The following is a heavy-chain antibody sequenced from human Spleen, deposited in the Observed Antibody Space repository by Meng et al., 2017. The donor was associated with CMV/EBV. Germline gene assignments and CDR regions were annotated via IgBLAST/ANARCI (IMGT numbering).Heavy chain of an antibody. CDR2: INHSGST. Sequence: SQTLSLTCAVYGGSFSGYYWSWIRQPPGKGLEWIGEINHSGSTNYNPSLKSRVTISVDTSKNQYSLKLSSVTAADTAVYYCARDGVAARQLQCYYYGMDVWGQGTTVTVSS. V-gene: IGHV4-34*01. J-gene: IGHJ6*02. CDR1: GGSFSGYY. D-gene: IGHD6-6*01. CDR3: ARDGVAARQLQCYYYGMDV.